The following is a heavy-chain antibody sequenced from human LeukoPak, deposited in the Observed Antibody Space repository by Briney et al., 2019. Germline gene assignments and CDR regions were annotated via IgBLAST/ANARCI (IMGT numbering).Heavy chain of an antibody. J-gene: IGHJ4*02. CDR1: GFTFSSYG. V-gene: IGHV3-30*02. Sequence: VGSLRLSCAASGFTFSSYGMHWVRQAPGKGLGWVAFIRYDGSNKYYADSVKGRFTISRDNSKNTLYLQMNSLRAEDTAVYYCAKDHNCGGDCYHDYWGQGTLVTVSS. CDR2: IRYDGSNK. D-gene: IGHD2-21*02. CDR3: AKDHNCGGDCYHDY.